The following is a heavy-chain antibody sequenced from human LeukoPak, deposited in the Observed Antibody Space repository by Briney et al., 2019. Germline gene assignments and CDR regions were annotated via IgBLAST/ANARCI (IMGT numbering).Heavy chain of an antibody. V-gene: IGHV4-34*01. CDR3: ARVPWSSYFDY. J-gene: IGHJ4*02. Sequence: SETLSLTCAVYGGSFSGYYWSWTRQPPGKELEWIGEINHSGSTNYNPSLKSRVTISVDTSKNQLSLKLSSVTAADTAVYYCARVPWSSYFDYWGQGTLVTVSS. CDR2: INHSGST. CDR1: GGSFSGYY.